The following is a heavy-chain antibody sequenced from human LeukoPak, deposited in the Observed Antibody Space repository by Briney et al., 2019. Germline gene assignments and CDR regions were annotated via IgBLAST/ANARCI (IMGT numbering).Heavy chain of an antibody. Sequence: GGSLRLSCAASGFTFSTYGMHWVRQAPGKGLDWVAIVWYDGNDKYYADSVKGRFTISRDNSKNTLYLQMNNLRVEDTAVYYCAGSGLTIPVAQNWFDPWGQGTLVTVSS. CDR2: VWYDGNDK. CDR3: AGSGLTIPVAQNWFDP. CDR1: GFTFSTYG. V-gene: IGHV3-30*02. D-gene: IGHD6-19*01. J-gene: IGHJ5*02.